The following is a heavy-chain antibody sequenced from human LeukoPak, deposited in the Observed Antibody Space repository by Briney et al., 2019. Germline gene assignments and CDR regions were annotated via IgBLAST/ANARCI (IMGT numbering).Heavy chain of an antibody. J-gene: IGHJ4*02. CDR3: AKDSGSAAYYFDY. Sequence: GRSLRLSCAASGFTFDDYAMHWVRQAPGKGLEWVSGISWNSGSIGYADSVKSGFTISRDNAINSLYLQMNSLRADDMALYYCAKDSGSAAYYFDYWGQGTLVTVSS. CDR2: ISWNSGSI. V-gene: IGHV3-9*03. D-gene: IGHD1-26*01. CDR1: GFTFDDYA.